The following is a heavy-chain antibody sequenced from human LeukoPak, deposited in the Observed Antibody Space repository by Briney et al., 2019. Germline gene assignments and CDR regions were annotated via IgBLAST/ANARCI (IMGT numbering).Heavy chain of an antibody. Sequence: SETLSLTCIVSGGSISSYYWSWIRQPPGKGLEWIGYIYYSGSTNYNPSLKSRATISLDTSKKQFSLKLSSVTAADTAVYYCARGYSGSYGRFDYWGQGTLVTVSS. CDR2: IYYSGST. CDR3: ARGYSGSYGRFDY. V-gene: IGHV4-59*01. CDR1: GGSISSYY. J-gene: IGHJ4*02. D-gene: IGHD1-26*01.